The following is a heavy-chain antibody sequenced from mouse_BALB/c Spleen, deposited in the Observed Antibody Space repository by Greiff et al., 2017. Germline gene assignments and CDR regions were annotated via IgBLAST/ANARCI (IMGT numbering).Heavy chain of an antibody. CDR1: GDSITSGY. Sequence: EVKLVESGPSLVKPSQTLSLTCSVTGDSITSGYWNWIRKFPGNKLEYMGYISYSGSTYYNPSLKSRISITRDTSKNQYYLQLNSVTTEDTATYYCARSGALFPWYFDVWGAGTTVTVSS. CDR3: ARSGALFPWYFDV. V-gene: IGHV3-8*02. D-gene: IGHD1-1*02. J-gene: IGHJ1*01. CDR2: ISYSGST.